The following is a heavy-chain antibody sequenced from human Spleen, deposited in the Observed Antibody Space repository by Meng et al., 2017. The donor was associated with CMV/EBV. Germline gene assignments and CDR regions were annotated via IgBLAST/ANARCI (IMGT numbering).Heavy chain of an antibody. J-gene: IGHJ5*02. CDR2: SDPEDGET. V-gene: IGHV1-24*01. D-gene: IGHD1-1*01. Sequence: ASVKVSCKASGYTFTSYGISWVRQAPGKGLEWMGGSDPEDGETIYAEQFQGRVTMTEDTSTGTAYMDLSSLRSEDTAVYYCAALQIGTQGVGWFNPWGQGTLVTVSS. CDR3: AALQIGTQGVGWFNP. CDR1: GYTFTSYG.